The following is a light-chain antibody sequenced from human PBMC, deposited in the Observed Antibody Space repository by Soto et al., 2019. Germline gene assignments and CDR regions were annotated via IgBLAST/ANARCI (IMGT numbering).Light chain of an antibody. Sequence: EIVMTQSPATLSVSPGERATLSCRASQSVSSNLAWYQQKPGQAPRLLIYDASTRATGIPARFSGSGSGTEFTLTISSLQSEDFAVYYCHQYNNWPRTFGQGTQVDIK. CDR3: HQYNNWPRT. CDR1: QSVSSN. CDR2: DAS. V-gene: IGKV3-15*01. J-gene: IGKJ1*01.